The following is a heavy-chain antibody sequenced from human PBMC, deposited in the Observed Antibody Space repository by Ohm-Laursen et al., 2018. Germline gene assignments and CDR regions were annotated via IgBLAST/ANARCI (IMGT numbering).Heavy chain of an antibody. D-gene: IGHD3-10*01. V-gene: IGHV4-34*01. CDR2: INHSGST. CDR1: GGSFSGYY. Sequence: SETLSLTCAVYGGSFSGYYWSWIRQPPGKGLEWIGEINHSGSTNYNPSLKSRVTISVDTSKNQFSLKLSSVTAADTAVYYCARQKLWFGENYYFDYWGQGTLVTVSS. CDR3: ARQKLWFGENYYFDY. J-gene: IGHJ4*02.